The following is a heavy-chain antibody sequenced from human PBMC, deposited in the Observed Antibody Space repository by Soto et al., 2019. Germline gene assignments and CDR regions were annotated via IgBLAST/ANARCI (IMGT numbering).Heavy chain of an antibody. J-gene: IGHJ6*02. CDR1: GFTFSSYG. D-gene: IGHD3-3*01. CDR3: AKELDARITIFGVVIPYYYYGMDV. V-gene: IGHV3-30*18. CDR2: ISYDGSNK. Sequence: PGGSLRLSCAASGFTFSSYGMHWVRQAPGKGLEWVAVISYDGSNKYYADSVKGRFTISRDNSKNTLYLQMNSLRAEDTAVYYCAKELDARITIFGVVIPYYYYGMDVWGQGTTVTVSS.